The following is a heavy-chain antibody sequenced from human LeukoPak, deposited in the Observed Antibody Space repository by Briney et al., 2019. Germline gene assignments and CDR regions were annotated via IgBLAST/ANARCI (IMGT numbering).Heavy chain of an antibody. CDR1: GGSISSYY. Sequence: SETLSLTCTVSGGSISSYYWSWIRQPPGKGLEWIGYIYYSGSTNYNPSLKSRVTISVDTSKNQFSLKLSSVTAADTAVYYCARGGGSIYGSGWYGSDRAYYYGMDVWGQGTTVTVSS. J-gene: IGHJ6*02. V-gene: IGHV4-59*01. CDR3: ARGGGSIYGSGWYGSDRAYYYGMDV. CDR2: IYYSGST. D-gene: IGHD6-19*01.